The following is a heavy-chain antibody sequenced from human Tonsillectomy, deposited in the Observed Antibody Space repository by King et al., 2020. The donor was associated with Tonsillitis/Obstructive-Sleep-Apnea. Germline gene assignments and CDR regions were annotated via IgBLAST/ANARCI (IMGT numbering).Heavy chain of an antibody. CDR1: GFTFSSYG. J-gene: IGHJ5*02. CDR2: ISYDGRNK. D-gene: IGHD4-17*01. V-gene: IGHV3-30*18. Sequence: VQLVESGGGVVQPGRSLRLSCAASGFTFSSYGMHWVRPAPGKGLEWVAVISYDGRNKYYAASVKGRFTITRDNSKNTLYLQMNSLRAEDTAVYYCAKLDDYGDYGFYNWFDPWGQGTLVTVSS. CDR3: AKLDDYGDYGFYNWFDP.